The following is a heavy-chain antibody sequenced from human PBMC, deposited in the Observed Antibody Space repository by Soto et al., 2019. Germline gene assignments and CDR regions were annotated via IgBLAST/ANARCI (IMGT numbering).Heavy chain of an antibody. V-gene: IGHV1-69*12. Sequence: QVQLVQSGAEVKKPGSSVKVSCKASGGTFSSYAISWVRQAPGQGLEWMGGIIPIFGTANYAQKFQGRVTITADESTSTAYMERSSLRSDDTAVYYCASVRKGTLPLECYGLDIWGQGRMFTVSS. J-gene: IGHJ3*02. D-gene: IGHD1-1*01. CDR3: ASVRKGTLPLECYGLDI. CDR1: GGTFSSYA. CDR2: IIPIFGTA.